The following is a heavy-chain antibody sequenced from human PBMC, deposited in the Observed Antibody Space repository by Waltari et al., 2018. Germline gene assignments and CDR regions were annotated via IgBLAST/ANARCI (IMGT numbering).Heavy chain of an antibody. D-gene: IGHD6-19*01. CDR3: AKDGAAVAGTGCGDY. CDR1: GFTFSSYG. J-gene: IGHJ4*02. V-gene: IGHV3-30*18. Sequence: QVQMVESGGGVVQPGRSLRPSCAASGFTFSSYGMPWVRQAPGTGLEWVAVISYDGSNKYNADSVKGRFTISRDNSKNTLYLQMNSLRAEDTAVYYCAKDGAAVAGTGCGDYWGQGTLVTVSS. CDR2: ISYDGSNK.